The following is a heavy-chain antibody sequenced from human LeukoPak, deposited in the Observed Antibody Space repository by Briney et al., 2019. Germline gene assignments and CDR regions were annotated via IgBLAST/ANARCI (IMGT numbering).Heavy chain of an antibody. J-gene: IGHJ4*02. D-gene: IGHD3-22*01. V-gene: IGHV4-4*02. CDR1: GASISSRTW. CDR2: IYYSGST. CDR3: ARDDDSSGVTDY. Sequence: SETLSLTCAVFGASISSRTWWTWVRQSPGKGLEWIGEIYYSGSTEYNPSLRSRVTISVDRSKNQFSLKLSSVTAADTAVYYCARDDDSSGVTDYWGQGTLVTVSS.